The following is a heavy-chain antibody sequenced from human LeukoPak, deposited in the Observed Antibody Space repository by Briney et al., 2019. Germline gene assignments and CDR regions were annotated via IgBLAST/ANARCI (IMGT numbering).Heavy chain of an antibody. J-gene: IGHJ5*02. CDR3: ARAGPYCSSTSCYPLSWFDP. CDR2: INPSGGST. V-gene: IGHV1-46*01. D-gene: IGHD2-2*01. CDR1: GYTFTSYY. Sequence: ASVKVSCKASGYTFTSYYMHWVRQAPGQGLEWMGIINPSGGSTSYAQKFQGRVTVTRDMSTSTVYMELSSLRSEDTAVYYCARAGPYCSSTSCYPLSWFDPWGQGTLVTVSS.